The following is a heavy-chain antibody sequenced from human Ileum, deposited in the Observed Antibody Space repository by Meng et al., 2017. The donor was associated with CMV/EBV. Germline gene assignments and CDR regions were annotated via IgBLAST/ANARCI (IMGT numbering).Heavy chain of an antibody. CDR3: ATGRFSSSWYPAGDY. V-gene: IGHV1-24*01. CDR1: GSPLTELS. D-gene: IGHD6-13*01. Sequence: SGSPLTELSVHWVRQAPGKGLEWMGGFDPEDGETIYAQKFQGRVTMTEDTSTDTAYMELSSLRSEDTAVYYCATGRFSSSWYPAGDYWGQGTLVTVSS. J-gene: IGHJ4*02. CDR2: FDPEDGET.